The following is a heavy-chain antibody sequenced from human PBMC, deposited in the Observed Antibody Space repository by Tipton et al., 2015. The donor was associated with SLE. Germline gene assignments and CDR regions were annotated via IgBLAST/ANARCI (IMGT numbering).Heavy chain of an antibody. CDR3: AGDFWSGYPWYFDL. J-gene: IGHJ2*01. CDR1: RDSITSYY. Sequence: TLSLTCTVSRDSITSYYWSWIRQPPGKGLEWIGYIYYSGSTNYNPSLKSRVAISVDTSKNQFSLKLSSVTAADTAIYYCAGDFWSGYPWYFDLWGRGTLVTVSS. V-gene: IGHV4-59*08. D-gene: IGHD3-3*01. CDR2: IYYSGST.